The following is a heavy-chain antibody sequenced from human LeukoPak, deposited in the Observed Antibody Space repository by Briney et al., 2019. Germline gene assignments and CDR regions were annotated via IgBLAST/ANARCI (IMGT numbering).Heavy chain of an antibody. V-gene: IGHV4-59*01. CDR1: GGSISSYY. CDR2: IYYSGST. CDR3: ARAQDSSGPPYGMDV. J-gene: IGHJ6*02. D-gene: IGHD3-22*01. Sequence: SETLSLTCTVSGGSISSYYWSRIRQPPGKGLEWIGYIYYSGSTNYNPSLKSRVTISVDTSKNQFSLKLSSVTAADTAVYYCARAQDSSGPPYGMDVWGQGTTVTVSS.